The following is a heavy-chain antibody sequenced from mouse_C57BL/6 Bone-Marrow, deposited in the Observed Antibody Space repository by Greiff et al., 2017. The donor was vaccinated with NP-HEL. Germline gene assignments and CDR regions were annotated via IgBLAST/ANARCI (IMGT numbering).Heavy chain of an antibody. CDR3: ARMGDY. CDR1: GFTFSDYG. CDR2: ISSGCSTI. V-gene: IGHV5-17*01. Sequence: EVQGVESGGGLVKPGGSLKLSCAASGFTFSDYGMHWVRQAPEKGLEWVAYISSGCSTIYYADTVKGRFTISRDKAKNTLFLQKTSLRSEDTAMYYCARMGDYWGQGTTLTVSS. J-gene: IGHJ2*01.